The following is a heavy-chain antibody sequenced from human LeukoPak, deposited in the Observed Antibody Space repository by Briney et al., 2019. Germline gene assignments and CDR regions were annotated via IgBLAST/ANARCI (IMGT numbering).Heavy chain of an antibody. D-gene: IGHD6-6*01. V-gene: IGHV1-18*01. J-gene: IGHJ4*02. CDR3: ARDSPRIIAALPPTSDY. CDR2: ISAYNGNT. Sequence: ASVKVSCEASGYTFTSYGISWVRQAPGQGLEWMGWISAYNGNTNYAQKLQGRVTMTTDTSTSTAYMELRSLRSDDTAVYYCARDSPRIIAALPPTSDYWGQGTLVTVSS. CDR1: GYTFTSYG.